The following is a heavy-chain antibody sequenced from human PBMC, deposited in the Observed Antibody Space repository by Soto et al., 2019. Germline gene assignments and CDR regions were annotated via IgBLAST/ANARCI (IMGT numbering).Heavy chain of an antibody. Sequence: SETLSLTCAVYGGSFSGYYWSWIRQPPGKGLEWIGEINHSGSTNYNPSLKSRVTISVDTSKNQFSLKLSSVTAADTAVYYCARMSDAVAGKEVDYWGQGTLVTVSS. CDR3: ARMSDAVAGKEVDY. J-gene: IGHJ4*02. CDR1: GGSFSGYY. CDR2: INHSGST. V-gene: IGHV4-34*01. D-gene: IGHD6-19*01.